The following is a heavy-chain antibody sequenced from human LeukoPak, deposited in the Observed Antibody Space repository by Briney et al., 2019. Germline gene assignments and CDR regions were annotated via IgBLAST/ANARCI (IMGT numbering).Heavy chain of an antibody. CDR2: ISYDGSNK. CDR3: AREFRTSYYDIGYFDY. J-gene: IGHJ4*02. V-gene: IGHV3-30*04. D-gene: IGHD3-22*01. Sequence: RRSLRLSCAASGFTFSSYAMHWVRQAPGKGLEWVAVISYDGSNKYYADSVKGRFTISRDNSKNTLYLQMNSLRAEDTAVYYCAREFRTSYYDIGYFDYWGQGTLVTVSS. CDR1: GFTFSSYA.